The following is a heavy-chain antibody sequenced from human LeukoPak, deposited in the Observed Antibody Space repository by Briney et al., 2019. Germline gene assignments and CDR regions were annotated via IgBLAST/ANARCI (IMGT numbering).Heavy chain of an antibody. CDR3: VKSPHASSSYFHY. CDR2: ININGDIT. CDR1: GFTFSSFA. Sequence: GGSLRLSCSASGFTFSSFAMHWGRQAPGKGLEYVSAININGDITDYADSVKGRFTISRDNSKNTLHLQMSSLTVEDTAVYYCVKSPHASSSYFHYWAQGTLVTVSS. D-gene: IGHD6-13*01. J-gene: IGHJ4*02. V-gene: IGHV3-64D*06.